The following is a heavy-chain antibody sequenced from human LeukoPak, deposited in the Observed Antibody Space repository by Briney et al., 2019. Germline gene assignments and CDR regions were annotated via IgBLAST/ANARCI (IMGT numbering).Heavy chain of an antibody. CDR1: GYTFTSYD. D-gene: IGHD1-26*01. CDR3: ARDPSGSYYGWFDP. Sequence: ASVKVSCKASGYTFTSYDINWVRQATGQGLEWMGWMNPNSGGTNYAQKFQGRVTMTRDTSISTAYMELSRLRSDDTAVYYCARDPSGSYYGWFDPWGQGTLVTVSS. CDR2: MNPNSGGT. J-gene: IGHJ5*02. V-gene: IGHV1-2*02.